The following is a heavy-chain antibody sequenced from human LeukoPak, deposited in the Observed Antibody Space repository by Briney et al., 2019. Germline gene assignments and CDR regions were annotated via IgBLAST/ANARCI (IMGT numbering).Heavy chain of an antibody. J-gene: IGHJ3*02. CDR3: ARVEWFGELSPFDI. CDR1: GGSFSGYY. CDR2: INHSGST. Sequence: PSETLSLTCAVYGGSFSGYYWSWIRQPPGKGLEWIGEINHSGSTNYNPSLKSRVTISVDTSKNQFSLKLSSVTAADMAVYYCARVEWFGELSPFDIWGQGTMVTVSS. V-gene: IGHV4-34*01. D-gene: IGHD3-10*01.